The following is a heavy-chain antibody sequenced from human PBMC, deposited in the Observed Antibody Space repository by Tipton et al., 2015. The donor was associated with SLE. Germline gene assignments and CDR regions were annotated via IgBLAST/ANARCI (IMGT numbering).Heavy chain of an antibody. J-gene: IGHJ6*03. CDR2: IYTSGST. CDR1: GGSISSGSYY. V-gene: IGHV4-61*02. CDR3: ARENSQQLVPGYYYHYMDV. D-gene: IGHD6-13*01. Sequence: TLSLTYTVSGGSISSGSYYWSWIRQPAGKGLEWIGRIYTSGSTNYNPSLKSRVTISVDTSKNQFSLKLSSVTAADTAVYYCARENSQQLVPGYYYHYMDVWGKGTTVTVSS.